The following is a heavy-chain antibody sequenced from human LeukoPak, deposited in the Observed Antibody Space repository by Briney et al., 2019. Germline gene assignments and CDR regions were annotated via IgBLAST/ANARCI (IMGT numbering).Heavy chain of an antibody. CDR2: ISGSGGTT. CDR3: ARDPTPKWELLPYFDY. CDR1: GFAFSSYA. J-gene: IGHJ4*02. D-gene: IGHD1-26*01. V-gene: IGHV3-23*01. Sequence: PGGSLRLSCAASGFAFSSYAMSWVRQAPRNGLQWVSTISGSGGTTYYADSVKGRFTISRDNSKNTLYLQMDSLRAEDTAVYYCARDPTPKWELLPYFDYWGQGTLVTVSS.